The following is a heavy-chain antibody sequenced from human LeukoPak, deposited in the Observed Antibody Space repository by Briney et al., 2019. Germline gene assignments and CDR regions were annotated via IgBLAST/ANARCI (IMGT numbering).Heavy chain of an antibody. CDR3: ARVLHSGYGPYYFDS. Sequence: SETLSLTCAVSGYSISSGYYWGWIRQPPGKGLEWIGSIYHSGSTYYNPSLKSRVTISVDTSKNQFSLKLSSVTAADTAVYYCARVLHSGYGPYYFDSWGRGPLVTVSS. CDR2: IYHSGST. CDR1: GYSISSGYY. J-gene: IGHJ4*02. D-gene: IGHD5-12*01. V-gene: IGHV4-38-2*01.